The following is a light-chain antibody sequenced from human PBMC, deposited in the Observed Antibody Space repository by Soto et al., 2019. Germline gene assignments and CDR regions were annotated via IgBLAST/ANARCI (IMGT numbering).Light chain of an antibody. V-gene: IGKV1-5*03. CDR1: QSISTY. J-gene: IGKJ2*01. Sequence: DIQMTQSPSTLSASVGDRVTITCRASQSISTYLAWFQLKPGKAPGLLIYRASSLESGVPSRFSGSGSGTEFTVTISNLQPDDFATYYCQQYDSYPYTFGQGTTLEIK. CDR2: RAS. CDR3: QQYDSYPYT.